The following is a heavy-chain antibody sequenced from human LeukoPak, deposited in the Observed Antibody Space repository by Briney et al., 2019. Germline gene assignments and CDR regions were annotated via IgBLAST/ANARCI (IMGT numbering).Heavy chain of an antibody. D-gene: IGHD5-24*01. V-gene: IGHV3-23*01. Sequence: GGSLRLSCAASGFTFSTYAMTWVRQAPGKGLEWVSLISGTGGSTYYADSVKGRFTISRDNSKNTLYLQMNSLRAEDTAVYYCARALADGLDYWGQGTLVTVSS. J-gene: IGHJ4*02. CDR3: ARALADGLDY. CDR1: GFTFSTYA. CDR2: ISGTGGST.